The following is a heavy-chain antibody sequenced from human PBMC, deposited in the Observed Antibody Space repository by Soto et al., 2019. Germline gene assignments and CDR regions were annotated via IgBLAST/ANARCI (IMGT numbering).Heavy chain of an antibody. CDR3: ARDTELRVGELSLCDY. J-gene: IGHJ4*02. CDR1: GYTFTSYG. Sequence: ASVKVSCKASGYTFTSYGISWVRQAPGQGLEWMGWISAYNGNTNYAQKLQGRVTMTTDTSTSTAYMELRSLRSDDTAVYYCARDTELRVGELSLCDYWGQGTLVTVSS. V-gene: IGHV1-18*01. CDR2: ISAYNGNT. D-gene: IGHD3-16*02.